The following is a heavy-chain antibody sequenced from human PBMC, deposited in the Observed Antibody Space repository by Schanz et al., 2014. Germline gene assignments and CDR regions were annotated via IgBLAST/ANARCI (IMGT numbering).Heavy chain of an antibody. V-gene: IGHV4-59*01. Sequence: QVQLQASGPGLVRPSETLSLTCTVSGGSISSYYWSWIRQSPGKGPEWIGYITYSGGTNHNASLKSRVTISVDTAKTQFSLKVPSVTAADTAIYYCARVHSTSLERGSHYYMDVWGKGTTVTVSS. CDR2: ITYSGGT. D-gene: IGHD2-2*01. J-gene: IGHJ6*03. CDR1: GGSISSYY. CDR3: ARVHSTSLERGSHYYMDV.